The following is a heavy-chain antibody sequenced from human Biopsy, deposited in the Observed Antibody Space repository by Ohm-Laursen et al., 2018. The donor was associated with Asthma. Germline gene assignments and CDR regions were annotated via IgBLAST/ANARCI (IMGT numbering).Heavy chain of an antibody. CDR1: GFTVSRDH. J-gene: IGHJ4*02. D-gene: IGHD3-22*01. V-gene: IGHV3-53*01. Sequence: GSLRLSCTASGFTVSRDHMFWVRQAPGKGLEWASVIYSGGTSHTADSVRGRFTISRDFSKNTLHPQMHSLRAEDTAVYYCARGDSSNWSHYYFDYWGQGTLVTVSS. CDR3: ARGDSSNWSHYYFDY. CDR2: IYSGGTS.